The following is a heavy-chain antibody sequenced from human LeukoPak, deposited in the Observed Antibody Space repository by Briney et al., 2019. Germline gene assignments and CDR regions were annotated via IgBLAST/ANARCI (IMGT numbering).Heavy chain of an antibody. J-gene: IGHJ4*02. D-gene: IGHD2-2*01. V-gene: IGHV3-30*03. CDR3: ARDPYLLIVVVPAASMGFDY. Sequence: GGSLRLSCAASGFTFSSYSMHWVRQAPGKGLEWVAVISYDGSNKYYADSVKGRFTISRDNSKNTLFLQMNSLRGEDTAVYYCARDPYLLIVVVPAASMGFDYWGQGTLVTVSS. CDR2: ISYDGSNK. CDR1: GFTFSSYS.